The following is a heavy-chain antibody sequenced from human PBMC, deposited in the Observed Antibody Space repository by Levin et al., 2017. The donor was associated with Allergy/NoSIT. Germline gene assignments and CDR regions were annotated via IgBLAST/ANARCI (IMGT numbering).Heavy chain of an antibody. CDR1: GYTFIAYY. J-gene: IGHJ4*02. V-gene: IGHV1-2*02. D-gene: IGHD6-19*01. CDR3: ARGRSQGRLGLWGY. Sequence: ASVKVSCKASGYTFIAYYIHWVRQAPGQGLEWMGCINPNTGGTNYAQEFQGRVTMTTDTSISTAYMDLSRLKSDDTAVYFCARGRSQGRLGLWGYWGQGTLVTVSS. CDR2: INPNTGGT.